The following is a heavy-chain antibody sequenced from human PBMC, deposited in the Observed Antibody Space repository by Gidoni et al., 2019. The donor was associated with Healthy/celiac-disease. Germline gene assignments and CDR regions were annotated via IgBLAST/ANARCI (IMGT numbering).Heavy chain of an antibody. V-gene: IGHV3-9*01. CDR1: GFPFAAYA. J-gene: IGHJ3*02. CDR2: ISWNSGSI. CDR3: AKALDEWELLLGAFDI. D-gene: IGHD1-26*01. Sequence: EVQLVESGGGLVQPGRSLRLSCAASGFPFAAYAMHWVRQAPGKGLEWVSGISWNSGSIGYADSVKGRFTISRDNAKNSLYLQMNSLRAEDTALYYCAKALDEWELLLGAFDIWGQGTMVTVSS.